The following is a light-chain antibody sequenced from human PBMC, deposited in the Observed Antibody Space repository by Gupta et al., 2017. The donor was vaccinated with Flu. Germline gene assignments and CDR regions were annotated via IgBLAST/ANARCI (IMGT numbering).Light chain of an antibody. Sequence: QSVLTQPPSASGTPGQRVTISCSGSSSNIGSNYIYWYQQVPGTAPKLLIYKNNQRPSGVPDRFSGSRSGTSASLAISGLRSEDEADYYCAVWDDSLSGRVFGGGTKLTVL. V-gene: IGLV1-47*01. CDR1: SSNIGSNY. CDR2: KNN. J-gene: IGLJ3*02. CDR3: AVWDDSLSGRV.